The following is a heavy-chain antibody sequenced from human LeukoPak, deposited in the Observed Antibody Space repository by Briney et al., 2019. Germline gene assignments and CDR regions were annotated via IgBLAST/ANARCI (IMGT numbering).Heavy chain of an antibody. J-gene: IGHJ4*02. CDR3: AKGQRWESPHYLDS. D-gene: IGHD1-26*01. V-gene: IGHV3-23*01. CDR2: ISASGGST. Sequence: GGSLRLSCAASGFTFSSSAMSWVRQVPGKGLEWVSGISASGGSTSYADSVRGRFTISRDNSKNTLYVQMNSLRDEDTAVYYCAKGQRWESPHYLDSWGQGTLVTVSS. CDR1: GFTFSSSA.